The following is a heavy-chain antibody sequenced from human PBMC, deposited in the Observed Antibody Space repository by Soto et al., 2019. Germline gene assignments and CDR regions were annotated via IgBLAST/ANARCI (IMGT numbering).Heavy chain of an antibody. J-gene: IGHJ4*02. D-gene: IGHD3-16*01. Sequence: QVQLVQSGAEVRKPGSSVKVSCKSSGGTFSDYAFSWVRQAPGQGLEWMAGIIPLFGTTSYAPRFQGRVTITADESTRTDYMALSSLTSEHTAVYFCARRYCLGPACFGAGDYWGQGTLVTVSS. CDR2: IIPLFGTT. CDR1: GGTFSDYA. CDR3: ARRYCLGPACFGAGDY. V-gene: IGHV1-69*12.